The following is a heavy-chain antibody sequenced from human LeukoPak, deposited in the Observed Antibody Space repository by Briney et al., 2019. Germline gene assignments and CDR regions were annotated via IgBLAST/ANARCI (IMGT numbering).Heavy chain of an antibody. D-gene: IGHD4-11*01. J-gene: IGHJ4*02. CDR3: ARDRESESDSEGDY. Sequence: GGSLRLSCSASGFTFSRFWMSWVRQASGKGLEYVALIKQGGSEIYHMDSVKGRFTISRDDATNSLYLQMNSLRVEDTALYYCARDRESESDSEGDYWGQGTLVTVSS. CDR1: GFTFSRFW. V-gene: IGHV3-7*01. CDR2: IKQGGSEI.